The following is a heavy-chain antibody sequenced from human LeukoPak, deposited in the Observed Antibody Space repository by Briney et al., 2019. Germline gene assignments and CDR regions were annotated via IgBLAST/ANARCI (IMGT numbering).Heavy chain of an antibody. V-gene: IGHV3-21*04. CDR1: GFTFSSYS. D-gene: IGHD4-23*01. CDR3: AKATVGIDY. CDR2: ISSSSSYI. J-gene: IGHJ4*02. Sequence: GGSLRLSCAASGFTFSSYSMNWVRRAPGKGLEWVSSISSSSSYIYYADSVKGRFTISRDNAKNSLYLQMNSLRTEDTALYYCAKATVGIDYWGRGTLVTVSS.